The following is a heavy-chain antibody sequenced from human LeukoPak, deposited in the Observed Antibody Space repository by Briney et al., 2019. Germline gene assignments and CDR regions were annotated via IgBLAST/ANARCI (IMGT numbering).Heavy chain of an antibody. D-gene: IGHD5-18*01. CDR2: ISSSGTTI. CDR3: AGGGYSYGFYYFDY. CDR1: GFTFSDYY. Sequence: PGGSLRLSCAASGFTFSDYYMSWVRQAPGKGLEWVSYISSSGTTIYYADSVKGRFTISRDNAKNSLSLQMNSLRAEDTAVYYCAGGGYSYGFYYFDYWGQGTLVTVSS. J-gene: IGHJ4*02. V-gene: IGHV3-11*01.